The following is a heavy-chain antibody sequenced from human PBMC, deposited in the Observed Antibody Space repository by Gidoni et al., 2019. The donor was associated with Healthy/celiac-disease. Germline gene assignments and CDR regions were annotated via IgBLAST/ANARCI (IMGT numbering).Heavy chain of an antibody. CDR1: GFTFSSYA. Sequence: QVQLVESGGGVVQHGRSLSLSCAASGFTFSSYAMHWVRQAPGKGLERVAVISYDGSNKYYADSVKGRFTISRDNSKNTLYLQMNSLRAEDTAVYYCARESSRFQTYYFDYWGQGTLVTVSS. D-gene: IGHD6-6*01. CDR2: ISYDGSNK. J-gene: IGHJ4*02. V-gene: IGHV3-30*04. CDR3: ARESSRFQTYYFDY.